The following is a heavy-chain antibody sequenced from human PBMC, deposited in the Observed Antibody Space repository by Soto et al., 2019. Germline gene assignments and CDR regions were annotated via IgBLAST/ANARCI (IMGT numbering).Heavy chain of an antibody. CDR3: ARGSTEQQLASYYFDY. D-gene: IGHD6-13*01. J-gene: IGHJ4*02. CDR1: GFTVSSNY. CDR2: IYSGGST. Sequence: GGSLRLSCAASGFTVSSNYMSWVRQAPGKGLEWVSVIYSGGSTYYADSVKGRFTISRHNSKNTLYLQMNSLRAEDTAVYYCARGSTEQQLASYYFDYWGQGTLVTVSS. V-gene: IGHV3-53*04.